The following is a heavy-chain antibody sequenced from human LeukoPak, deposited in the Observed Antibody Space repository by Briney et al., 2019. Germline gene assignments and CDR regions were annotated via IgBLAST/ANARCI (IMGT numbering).Heavy chain of an antibody. CDR3: ARLAAAGYYFDY. V-gene: IGHV4-34*01. D-gene: IGHD6-13*01. Sequence: SETLSLTCAVYGGSFSGYYWSWIRQPPGKGLEWIGEINHSGSTNYNPSLKSRVTISVDTSKNQFSLKLSSVTAADTAVYYCARLAAAGYYFDYWGQGTLVTVSS. CDR2: INHSGST. J-gene: IGHJ4*02. CDR1: GGSFSGYY.